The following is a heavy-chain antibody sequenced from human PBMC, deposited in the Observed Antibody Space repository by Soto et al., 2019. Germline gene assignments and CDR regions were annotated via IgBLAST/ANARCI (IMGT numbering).Heavy chain of an antibody. V-gene: IGHV4-4*02. D-gene: IGHD1-26*01. CDR1: GGSPSSSDW. Sequence: QVNLQESGPGLVKPSETLSLTCAISGGSPSSSDWWPWVRQPPGEGLEWIGEIHRDGVTNYNSSLKSRLTIALDQSRNQFSLILTSVTAADAAVYFCAGRPEIHPRWGQGILVPVSS. CDR2: IHRDGVT. CDR3: AGRPEIHPR. J-gene: IGHJ4*02.